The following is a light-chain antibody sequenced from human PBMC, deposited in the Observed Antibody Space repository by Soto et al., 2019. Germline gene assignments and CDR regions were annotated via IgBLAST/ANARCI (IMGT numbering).Light chain of an antibody. Sequence: ETVLTQSPGTLSLSPGERATLSCRTSQSVSNSYLAWYQQKPGQAPRLLIYDASSRAPGIPGRFSGSGSGTDFTLTISRLEPEDFAVYYCQQFGSSLYTFGQGTKLEIK. CDR2: DAS. CDR1: QSVSNSY. J-gene: IGKJ2*01. V-gene: IGKV3-20*01. CDR3: QQFGSSLYT.